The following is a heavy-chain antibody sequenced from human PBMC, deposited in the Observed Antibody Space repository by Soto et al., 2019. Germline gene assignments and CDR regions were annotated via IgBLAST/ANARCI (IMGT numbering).Heavy chain of an antibody. CDR3: ARDRRVSGNSRAGFDY. CDR2: IIPIFGTA. V-gene: IGHV1-69*13. J-gene: IGHJ4*02. CDR1: GGTFSSYA. D-gene: IGHD3-3*01. Sequence: SVKVSCKASGGTFSSYAISWVRQAPGQGFEWMGGIIPIFGTANYAQKFQGRVTITADESTSTAYMELSSLRSEDTAVYYCARDRRVSGNSRAGFDYWGQGTLVTVSS.